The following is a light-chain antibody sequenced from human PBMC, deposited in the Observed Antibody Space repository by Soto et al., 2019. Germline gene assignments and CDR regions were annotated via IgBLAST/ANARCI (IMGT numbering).Light chain of an antibody. CDR1: QSVSSY. CDR3: QQRSNWET. V-gene: IGKV3-11*01. J-gene: IGKJ1*01. CDR2: DAS. Sequence: EIVLTQSPATLSLSPGERATLSCRASQSVSSYLAWYQQKPGQAPRLLIYDASNRATGIPARFSGSWSGTAFTLTISSLEPEEFAVYYCQQRSNWETFGQGPKVEIK.